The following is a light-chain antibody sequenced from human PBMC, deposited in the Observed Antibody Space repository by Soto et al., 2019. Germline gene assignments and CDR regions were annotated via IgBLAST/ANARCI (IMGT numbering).Light chain of an antibody. CDR3: SSSTSSSAPYV. Sequence: QSALTQPASVSGSPGQSITISCTGTSSDVGGYNYVSWYQQHPGKAPKLIIYEVSNRPSGVSNRFSGSKSGDTASLTISGLHAEDEADYYCSSSTSSSAPYVFGTGTKLTVL. CDR1: SSDVGGYNY. J-gene: IGLJ1*01. CDR2: EVS. V-gene: IGLV2-14*01.